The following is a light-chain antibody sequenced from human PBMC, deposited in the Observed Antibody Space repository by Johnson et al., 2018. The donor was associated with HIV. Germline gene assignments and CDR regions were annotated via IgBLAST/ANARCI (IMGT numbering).Light chain of an antibody. CDR3: ESWDSSLSTGSYV. J-gene: IGLJ1*01. CDR2: ENN. Sequence: QSVLTQPPSVSAAPGQKVTISCSGSNSNIGNNLVSWYQQLPGTAPKLLIYENNKRPSGIPDRFSGSKSGTSATLDITGLQTGDDGDYYCESWDSSLSTGSYVFGTGTKVTVL. V-gene: IGLV1-51*02. CDR1: NSNIGNNL.